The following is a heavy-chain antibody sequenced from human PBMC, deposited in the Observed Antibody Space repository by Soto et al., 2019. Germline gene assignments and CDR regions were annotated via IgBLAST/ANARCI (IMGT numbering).Heavy chain of an antibody. J-gene: IGHJ4*02. Sequence: SETLSLTCAVSGGSISSGGYSWSWIRQPPGKGLEWIGDSDDSGSTYYNPALKRRVTISVDRSKNQFSLKLSSVTAADTAVHYCARHSSSWPLFDYWGRGTLVTVS. D-gene: IGHD6-13*01. V-gene: IGHV4-30-2*01. CDR1: GGSISSGGYS. CDR3: ARHSSSWPLFDY. CDR2: SDDSGST.